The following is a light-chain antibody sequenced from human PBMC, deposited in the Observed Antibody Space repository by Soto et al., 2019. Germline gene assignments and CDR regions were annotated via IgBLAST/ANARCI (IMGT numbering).Light chain of an antibody. V-gene: IGKV1-39*01. CDR2: AAS. J-gene: IGKJ1*01. CDR1: QSISSY. Sequence: DIKMTQSLSSLSASVDDRVTITCRASQSISSYLNWYQQKPGKAPKLLIYAASSLQSGVPSRFSGSGSGTDFTLTISSLQPEDFATYYCQQSDSTRTFGQGTKVDNK. CDR3: QQSDSTRT.